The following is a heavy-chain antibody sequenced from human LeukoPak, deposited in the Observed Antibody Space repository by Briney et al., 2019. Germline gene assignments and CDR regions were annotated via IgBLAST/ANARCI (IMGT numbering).Heavy chain of an antibody. Sequence: SETLSLTCTVSGGSISSGGYYWSWIRQHPGKGLEWIGYIYYSGTTYYHPSLKSRVTISVDTSKNQFSLKLNSVTAADTAVYYCARFEVPQLASLDYWGQGTLVTVSS. CDR2: IYYSGTT. CDR3: ARFEVPQLASLDY. CDR1: GGSISSGGYY. V-gene: IGHV4-31*03. J-gene: IGHJ4*02. D-gene: IGHD2-15*01.